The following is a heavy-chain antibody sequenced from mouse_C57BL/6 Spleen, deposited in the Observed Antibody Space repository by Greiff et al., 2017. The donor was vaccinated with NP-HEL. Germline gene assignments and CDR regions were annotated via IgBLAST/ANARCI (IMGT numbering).Heavy chain of an antibody. V-gene: IGHV1-72*01. CDR3: ARDYYGSRYYFDY. CDR2: IDPNSGGT. CDR1: GYTFTSYW. J-gene: IGHJ2*01. Sequence: QVQLKQPGAELVKPGASVKLSCKASGYTFTSYWMHWVKQRPGRGLEWIGRIDPNSGGTKYNEKFKSKATLTVDKPSSTAYMQLSSLTSEDSAVYYCARDYYGSRYYFDYWGQGTTLTVSS. D-gene: IGHD1-1*01.